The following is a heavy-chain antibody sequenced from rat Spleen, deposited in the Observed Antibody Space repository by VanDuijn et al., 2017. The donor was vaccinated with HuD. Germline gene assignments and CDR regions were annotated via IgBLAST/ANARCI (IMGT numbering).Heavy chain of an antibody. CDR1: GFTFSSFP. J-gene: IGHJ2*01. V-gene: IGHV5-46*01. CDR3: ARQGLADY. D-gene: IGHD4-1*01. CDR2: ITNTGGST. Sequence: EVQLVESGGGLVQTGRSLKLSCAASGFTFSSFPMAWVRQAPEKGPEWVASITNTGGSTSYPDSVKGRFTISRDDAKSTLYLQMDSLRSEDTATYYCARQGLADYWCQGVMVTVSS.